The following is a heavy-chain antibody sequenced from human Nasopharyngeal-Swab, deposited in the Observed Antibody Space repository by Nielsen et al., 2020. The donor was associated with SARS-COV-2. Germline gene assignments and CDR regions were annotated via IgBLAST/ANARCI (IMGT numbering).Heavy chain of an antibody. V-gene: IGHV1-18*01. CDR3: ARELRVGLFDY. J-gene: IGHJ4*02. CDR2: ISPYNDYT. CDR1: GYTFSSYG. Sequence: ASVKVSCKTSGYTFSSYGIAWVRQAPGQGLEWLGWISPYNDYTHYAQKFQGSVTMTSDTSTSTAYLELRSLTSDDTAVYYCARELRVGLFDYWGQGTLATVSS. D-gene: IGHD1-26*01.